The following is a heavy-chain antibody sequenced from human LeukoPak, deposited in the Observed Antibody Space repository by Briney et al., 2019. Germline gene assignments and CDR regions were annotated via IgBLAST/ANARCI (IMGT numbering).Heavy chain of an antibody. Sequence: PSQTLSLTCTVSGGSISSYYWSWVRQPAGTGLEWIGRIYTSGSTNYNPSLKRRVTMSVDTSKNQFSLKLSSVTAADTAVYYCARGRSGYYTRRWYFDLWGRGTLVTVSS. CDR1: GGSISSYY. J-gene: IGHJ2*01. CDR3: ARGRSGYYTRRWYFDL. CDR2: IYTSGST. V-gene: IGHV4-4*07. D-gene: IGHD3-3*01.